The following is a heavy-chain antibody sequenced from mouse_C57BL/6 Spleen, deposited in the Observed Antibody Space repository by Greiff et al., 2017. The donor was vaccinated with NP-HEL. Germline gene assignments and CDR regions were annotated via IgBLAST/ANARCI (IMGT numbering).Heavy chain of an antibody. CDR2: IRNKANGYTT. CDR1: GFTFTDYY. J-gene: IGHJ4*01. Sequence: EVMLVESGGGLVQPGGSLSLSCAASGFTFTDYYMSWVRQPPGKALEWLGFIRNKANGYTTEYSASVKGRFTVSRDNSQSILYLQMNALRAEDSATYYCARSSTETPYAMDYWGQGTSVTVSS. V-gene: IGHV7-3*01. D-gene: IGHD4-1*02. CDR3: ARSSTETPYAMDY.